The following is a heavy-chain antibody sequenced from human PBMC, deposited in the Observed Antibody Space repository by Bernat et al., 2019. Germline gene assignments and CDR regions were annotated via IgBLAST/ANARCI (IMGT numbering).Heavy chain of an antibody. CDR2: IYYSGST. J-gene: IGHJ4*02. CDR1: GGSISSSSYY. CDR3: ARHAMGDTTALTGWYLTSDYYFDY. V-gene: IGHV4-39*01. Sequence: QLQLQESGPGLVKPSETLSLTCTVSGGSISSSSYYWGWIRQPPGKGLEWIGSIYYSGSTYYNPSLKSRVTISVDTSKNQFSLKLSSVTAADTAVYYCARHAMGDTTALTGWYLTSDYYFDYWGQGTLVTVPA. D-gene: IGHD6-19*01.